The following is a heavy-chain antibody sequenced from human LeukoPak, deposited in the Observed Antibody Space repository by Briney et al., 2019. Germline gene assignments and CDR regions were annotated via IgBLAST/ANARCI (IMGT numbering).Heavy chain of an antibody. J-gene: IGHJ5*02. CDR3: ARGTGTTGDWFDP. D-gene: IGHD1-7*01. CDR2: IIPILGIA. V-gene: IGHV1-69*04. CDR1: GGTFSSYA. Sequence: GASVKVSCKASGGTFSSYAISWVRQAPGQGLEWMGRIIPILGIANYARKFQGRVTVTADKSTSTAYMELSSLRSEDTAVYYCARGTGTTGDWFDPWGQGTLVTVSS.